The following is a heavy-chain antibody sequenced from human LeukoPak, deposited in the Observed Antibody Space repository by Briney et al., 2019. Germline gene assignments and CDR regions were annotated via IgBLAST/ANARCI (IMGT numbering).Heavy chain of an antibody. CDR3: SRGNQKGIIWFGELLA. V-gene: IGHV1-69*05. CDR1: GGTFSSYA. D-gene: IGHD3-10*01. J-gene: IGHJ5*02. CDR2: IIPIFGTA. Sequence: GASVKVSCKASGGTFSSYAISWVRQAPGQGLEWMGGIIPIFGTANNAQKFQGRVTITTVESTSTAYMVLSSLRSEDTAVYYCSRGNQKGIIWFGELLAWGQGTLVTVSS.